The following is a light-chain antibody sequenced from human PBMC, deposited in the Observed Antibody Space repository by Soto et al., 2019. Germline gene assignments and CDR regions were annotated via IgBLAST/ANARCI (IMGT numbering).Light chain of an antibody. CDR1: SDDFETYNL. J-gene: IGLJ1*01. CDR3: AAWDDSLNGYV. Sequence: QSVLTQPASVSGSPGQSITISCTGTSDDFETYNLVSWYQHHPDKAPKLMIFEATKRPSGVSDRFSGSKSGTSASLAISGLQSEDEADYYCAAWDDSLNGYVFGTGTKVTVL. V-gene: IGLV2-14*02. CDR2: EAT.